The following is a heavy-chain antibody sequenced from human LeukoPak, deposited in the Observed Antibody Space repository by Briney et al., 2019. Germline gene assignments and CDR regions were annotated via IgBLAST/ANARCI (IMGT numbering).Heavy chain of an antibody. V-gene: IGHV1-24*01. J-gene: IGHJ4*02. CDR3: ARGGVVAAKTLAFED. D-gene: IGHD2-15*01. CDR2: FDPEDGET. CDR1: GYTLTELS. Sequence: EASVKVSCKVSGYTLTELSMHWVRQAPGKGLEWMGGFDPEDGETIYAQKFQGRVTMTTDTSTTTAYMELRSLRSDDTAVYYCARGGVVAAKTLAFEDWGQGTLVTVSS.